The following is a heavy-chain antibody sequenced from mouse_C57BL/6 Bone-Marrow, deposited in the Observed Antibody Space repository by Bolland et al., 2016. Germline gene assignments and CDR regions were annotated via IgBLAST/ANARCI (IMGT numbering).Heavy chain of an antibody. CDR3: ARGPFAY. CDR2: NNGGT. Sequence: NNGGTIYNQKFKGKATLTVDKSSSTAYMELRSLTSEDTAVYYCARGPFAYWGQGTLV. J-gene: IGHJ3*01. V-gene: IGHV1-18*01.